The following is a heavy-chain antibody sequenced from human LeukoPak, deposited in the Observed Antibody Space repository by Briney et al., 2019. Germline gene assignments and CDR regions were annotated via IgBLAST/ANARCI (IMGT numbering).Heavy chain of an antibody. Sequence: GGSLRLSCAASGFTFSSYGMHWVRQAPGKGLEWVAVISYDGSNKYYADSVKGRFTISRDNSKNTLYLQMNSLRAEDTAVYYCAKSEGSGYGLDYWGQGTLVTVSS. CDR3: AKSEGSGYGLDY. V-gene: IGHV3-30*18. D-gene: IGHD5-12*01. CDR1: GFTFSSYG. CDR2: ISYDGSNK. J-gene: IGHJ4*02.